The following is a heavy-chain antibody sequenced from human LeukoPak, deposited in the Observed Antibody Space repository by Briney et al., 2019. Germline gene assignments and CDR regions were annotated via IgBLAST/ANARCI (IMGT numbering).Heavy chain of an antibody. Sequence: ASVKVSCKASGYAFAAYYIHWVRQAPGQGLEWVGLINPSDGSTRYAQKFQGRVTMTRDASTSTIYIDLNNLGSDDTAIYYCATDRPHNCFDPWGQGFLVTVSS. CDR3: ATDRPHNCFDP. V-gene: IGHV1-46*01. J-gene: IGHJ5*02. CDR2: INPSDGST. CDR1: GYAFAAYY.